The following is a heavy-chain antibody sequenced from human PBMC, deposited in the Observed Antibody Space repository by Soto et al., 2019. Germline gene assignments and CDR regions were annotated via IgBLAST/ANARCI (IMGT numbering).Heavy chain of an antibody. CDR3: ARDDPYSGSYPLAVGSRQTHPT. J-gene: IGHJ5*02. Sequence: QVQLVESGGGVVQPGRSLRLSCAASGFTFSSYGMHWVRQAPGKGLEWVAVIWYDGSNKYYADSVKGRFTISRDNSKNTLYLQMNSLRAEDTAVYYCARDDPYSGSYPLAVGSRQTHPTWGQGTLVTVSS. CDR2: IWYDGSNK. V-gene: IGHV3-33*01. CDR1: GFTFSSYG. D-gene: IGHD1-26*01.